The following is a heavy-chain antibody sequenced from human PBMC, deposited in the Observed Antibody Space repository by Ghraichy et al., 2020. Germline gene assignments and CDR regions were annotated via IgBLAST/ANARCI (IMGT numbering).Heavy chain of an antibody. CDR2: IYSGGRT. Sequence: GESLNISCAASGFTVSNNYMSWVRQAPGQELEWISIIYSGGRTYYAESVKGRFTFSRDNSKNTLYLQMNSLRAEDTAVYYCARRIYSYHGMDVWGQGTTVTVSS. CDR3: ARRIYSYHGMDV. J-gene: IGHJ6*02. V-gene: IGHV3-53*01. CDR1: GFTVSNNY.